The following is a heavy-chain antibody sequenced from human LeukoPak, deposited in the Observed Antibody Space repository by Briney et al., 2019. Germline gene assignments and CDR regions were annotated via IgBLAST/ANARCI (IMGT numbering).Heavy chain of an antibody. CDR1: GFTFSSYW. Sequence: GGSLRVSCAASGFTFSSYWMSWVRQAPGKGLEWVASIKQDGSEKYYADSVKGRFTISRDNGKNSLYLQMNSLRVEDTAVYYCAKLAKYFYGSETFYFFEHWGQGTPVTASS. CDR3: AKLAKYFYGSETFYFFEH. CDR2: IKQDGSEK. J-gene: IGHJ4*02. D-gene: IGHD3-10*01. V-gene: IGHV3-7*01.